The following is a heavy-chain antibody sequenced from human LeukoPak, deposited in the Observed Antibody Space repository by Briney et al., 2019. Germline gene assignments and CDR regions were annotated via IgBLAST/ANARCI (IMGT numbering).Heavy chain of an antibody. Sequence: SETLSLTCTVSGGSISSGSYYWSWIRQPAVKGLEWIGHIYTSGSTNYNPSLKSRATISVDTSKNQFSLKLSSVTAADTAVYYCARVPGYCSGGSCYYYYDMDVWGQGTTVTVSS. J-gene: IGHJ6*02. CDR1: GGSISSGSYY. CDR3: ARVPGYCSGGSCYYYYDMDV. CDR2: IYTSGST. D-gene: IGHD2-15*01. V-gene: IGHV4-61*09.